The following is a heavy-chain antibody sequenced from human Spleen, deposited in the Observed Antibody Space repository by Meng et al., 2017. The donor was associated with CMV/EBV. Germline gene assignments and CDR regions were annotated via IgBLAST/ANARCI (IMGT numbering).Heavy chain of an antibody. CDR1: GLTFADYC. D-gene: IGHD5-12*01. CDR2: INWNGGNK. CDR3: ARDMTEGYSSWYFDL. V-gene: IGHV3-20*03. Sequence: SGLTFADYCLSWVRQAPGKGLEWVSGINWNGGNKAYADSVKGRFTISRDNAKNTLYLQMNSLRADDTAVYYCARDMTEGYSSWYFDLWGRGTLVTVSS. J-gene: IGHJ2*01.